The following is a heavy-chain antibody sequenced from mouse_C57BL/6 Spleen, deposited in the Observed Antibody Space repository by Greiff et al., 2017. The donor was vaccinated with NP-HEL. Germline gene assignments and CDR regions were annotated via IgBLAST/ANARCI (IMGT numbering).Heavy chain of an antibody. D-gene: IGHD3-1*01. V-gene: IGHV1-82*01. CDR3: ARVPKPQRAYFDY. Sequence: QVQLQQSGPELVKPGASVKISCKASGYAFSSSWMNWVKQRPGKGLEWIGRIYPGDGDTNYNGKFKGKATLTADKSSSTAYMQLSSLTSEDSAVYFCARVPKPQRAYFDYWGQGTTLTVSS. CDR1: GYAFSSSW. CDR2: IYPGDGDT. J-gene: IGHJ2*01.